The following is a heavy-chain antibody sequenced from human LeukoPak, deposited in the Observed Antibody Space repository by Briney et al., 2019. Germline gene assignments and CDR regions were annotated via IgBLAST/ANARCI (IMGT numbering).Heavy chain of an antibody. Sequence: PSETLSLTCTVSGGSVSGASVGRGAHFWNWIRQAPGKGLEWIGYIYQSGSTYFNPSLKSRVSISIDTSKNQFSLKLSSVTAADTAVYYCASITVTAWAYFDYWGQGTLVTVSS. D-gene: IGHD4-17*01. CDR3: ASITVTAWAYFDY. CDR1: GASVGRGAHF. J-gene: IGHJ4*02. CDR2: IYQSGST. V-gene: IGHV4-30-2*01.